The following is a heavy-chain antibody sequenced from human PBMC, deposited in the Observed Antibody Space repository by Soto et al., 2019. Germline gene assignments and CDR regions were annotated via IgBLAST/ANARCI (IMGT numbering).Heavy chain of an antibody. CDR1: GYSFTSYW. CDR3: ARLPASPDYSTYAMDV. CDR2: IYPGDSYT. J-gene: IGHJ6*02. D-gene: IGHD4-4*01. Sequence: GESLKISCKGSGYSFTSYWIGWVRQMPGKGLEWMGIIYPGDSYTNYSPSFQGHVTISADKSISTAYLQWSSLKASDTAMYYCARLPASPDYSTYAMDVWGQGTTVTVSS. V-gene: IGHV5-51*01.